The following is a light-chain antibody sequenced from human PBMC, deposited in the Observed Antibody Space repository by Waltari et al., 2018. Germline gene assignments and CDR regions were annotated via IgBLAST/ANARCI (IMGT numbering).Light chain of an antibody. Sequence: QSALTQPASVSGSPGQSITISCTGTSSDVGTYNLVSWYQQHPGKAHKLMIYEVTKRPSGVSSSFSASRSGNTASLTISGLQAEDEADYYCCSYNDGPYVFGTGTKVTVL. CDR3: CSYNDGPYV. V-gene: IGLV2-23*02. CDR1: SSDVGTYNL. J-gene: IGLJ1*01. CDR2: EVT.